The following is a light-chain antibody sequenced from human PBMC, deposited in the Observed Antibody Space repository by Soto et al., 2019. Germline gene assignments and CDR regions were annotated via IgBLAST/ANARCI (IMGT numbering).Light chain of an antibody. CDR1: QDIRSD. CDR2: AAS. J-gene: IGKJ5*01. CDR3: QQASSFPPT. Sequence: DIQMTQSPSSLSASVGDRVTITCRASQDIRSDLGWYQQRPGRAPKIMIYAASSLQGGVPSRFSGSGSGTEFTLTISSLQPEDFATYYCQQASSFPPTFGQGTRLDIK. V-gene: IGKV1-17*01.